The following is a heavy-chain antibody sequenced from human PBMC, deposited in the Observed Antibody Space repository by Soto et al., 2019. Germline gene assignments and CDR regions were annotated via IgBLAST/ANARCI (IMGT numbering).Heavy chain of an antibody. CDR1: GFTFSSYG. D-gene: IGHD1-26*01. V-gene: IGHV3-33*01. CDR2: IWYDGSNK. CDR3: AGLGGGSGSSDSIDY. J-gene: IGHJ4*02. Sequence: QVQLVESGGGVVQPGRSLRLSCAASGFTFSSYGMHWVRQAPGKGLEWVAVIWYDGSNKYYADSVKGRFTISRDNSKNKLHLPMNRLRAVDTGVYYGAGLGGGSGSSDSIDYWGQGTLVTVSS.